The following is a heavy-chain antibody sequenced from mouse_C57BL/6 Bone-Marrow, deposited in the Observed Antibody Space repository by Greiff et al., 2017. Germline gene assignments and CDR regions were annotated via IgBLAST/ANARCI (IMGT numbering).Heavy chain of an antibody. J-gene: IGHJ4*01. D-gene: IGHD1-1*01. CDR1: GYTFPSYW. V-gene: IGHV1-55*01. CDR3: ARYYYYGSSYAMDY. Sequence: VQLQQPGAELVKPGASVKMSCKASGYTFPSYWITWVKQRPGQGLEWIGDIYPGSGSTNYNEKFKSKATLTVDTSSSTAYMQLSSLTSEDSAVYYSARYYYYGSSYAMDYWGQGTSVTVSS. CDR2: IYPGSGST.